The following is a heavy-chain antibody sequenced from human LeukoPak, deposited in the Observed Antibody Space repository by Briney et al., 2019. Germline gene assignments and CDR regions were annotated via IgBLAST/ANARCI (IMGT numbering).Heavy chain of an antibody. CDR3: AKSKYYDFWSGLDY. D-gene: IGHD3-3*01. V-gene: IGHV3-23*01. CDR2: ISGSGGST. J-gene: IGHJ4*02. CDR1: GFTFSSYA. Sequence: GGSLRLSCAASGFTFSSYAMSWVRQPPRKGLEWVSAISGSGGSTYYADSVKGRFTISRDNSKNTLYVQMNSLRAEDTAVYYCAKSKYYDFWSGLDYWGQGTLVTVSS.